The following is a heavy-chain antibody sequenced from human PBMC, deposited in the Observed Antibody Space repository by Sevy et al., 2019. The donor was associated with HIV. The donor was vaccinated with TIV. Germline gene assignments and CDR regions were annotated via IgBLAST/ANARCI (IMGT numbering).Heavy chain of an antibody. CDR3: AREKNYYGSGSYSYYYGIDV. CDR2: IYHSGST. Sequence: SETLSLTCTVSGYSISSGYYWGWIRQPPGKGLEWIGSIYHSGSTYYNPSLKSRVTISVDTSKNQFSLKLSSVTAADTAVYYCAREKNYYGSGSYSYYYGIDVRGQGTTVTVSS. CDR1: GYSISSGYY. V-gene: IGHV4-38-2*02. D-gene: IGHD3-10*01. J-gene: IGHJ6*02.